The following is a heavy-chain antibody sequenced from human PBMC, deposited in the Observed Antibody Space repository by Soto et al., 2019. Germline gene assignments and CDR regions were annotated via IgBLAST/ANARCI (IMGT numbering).Heavy chain of an antibody. Sequence: ASVKLYCKAAGYAFTGYYVRWVRQDPGQGLEWMGWINPNSGGTNYAQKFQGRVTMTRDTSISTAYMELSRLRSDDTAVYYCARGTVTTWTKYYFDYWGQGTLVTVS. CDR2: INPNSGGT. J-gene: IGHJ4*02. V-gene: IGHV1-2*02. D-gene: IGHD4-17*01. CDR1: GYAFTGYY. CDR3: ARGTVTTWTKYYFDY.